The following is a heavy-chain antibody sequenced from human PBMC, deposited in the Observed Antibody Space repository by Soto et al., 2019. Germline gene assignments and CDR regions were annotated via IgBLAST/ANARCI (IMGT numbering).Heavy chain of an antibody. Sequence: QVQLVQSGAEVKKPGSSVKVSCKASGGTFSSYAISWVRQAPGQGLEWMGGIIPIFGTANYAQKFQGRVTITADESTSTDYMELRSLSSEDTAVYYCARERIAAPHNWFDPWGQGTLVTVSS. D-gene: IGHD6-6*01. CDR1: GGTFSSYA. CDR3: ARERIAAPHNWFDP. V-gene: IGHV1-69*01. CDR2: IIPIFGTA. J-gene: IGHJ5*02.